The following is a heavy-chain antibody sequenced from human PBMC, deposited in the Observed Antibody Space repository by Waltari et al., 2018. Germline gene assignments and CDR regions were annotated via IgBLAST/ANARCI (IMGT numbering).Heavy chain of an antibody. V-gene: IGHV3-30*02. CDR2: ISYDGSNE. D-gene: IGHD1-1*01. Sequence: QVHLVESGGGVVQPGGSMRLYCAAPGCNFTLFGMHWVRQAPGKGLEWVSFISYDGSNENYADSVKGRFTMSRDNSKKMLYVQMNNLRAEDSAVYYCVKGNEIDYWGQGTLVTVSS. J-gene: IGHJ4*02. CDR3: VKGNEIDY. CDR1: GCNFTLFG.